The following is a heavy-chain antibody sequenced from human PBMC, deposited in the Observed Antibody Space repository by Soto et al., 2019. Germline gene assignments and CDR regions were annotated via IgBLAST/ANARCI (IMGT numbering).Heavy chain of an antibody. D-gene: IGHD5-12*01. Sequence: GESLKISCKGSGYSFTTKYWIGWVRQMPGKGLECIAIIYPDESDTRYSPSFQGQVTISADKSISTAYLQWSSLKASDTAMYYCVRMGFSGGGYLSYYYYGMDIWGQGTTVTVSS. J-gene: IGHJ6*02. CDR2: IYPDESDT. CDR3: VRMGFSGGGYLSYYYYGMDI. V-gene: IGHV5-51*01. CDR1: GYSFTTKYW.